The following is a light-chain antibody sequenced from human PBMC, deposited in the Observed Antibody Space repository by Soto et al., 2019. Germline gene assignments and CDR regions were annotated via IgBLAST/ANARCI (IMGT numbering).Light chain of an antibody. CDR3: QQYGSSRWT. J-gene: IGKJ1*01. V-gene: IGKV3-11*01. Sequence: EIVLTQSPATLSLSPGERATLSCRASQSIGIYLAWYRQKPGQAPRLLIYGASNRATGIPARISGSGSGTDFTLTITSLEPEDFAVYYCQQYGSSRWTFGQGTKVDIK. CDR2: GAS. CDR1: QSIGIY.